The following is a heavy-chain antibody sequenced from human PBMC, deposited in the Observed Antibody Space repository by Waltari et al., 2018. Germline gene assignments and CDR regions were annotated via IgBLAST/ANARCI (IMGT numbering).Heavy chain of an antibody. CDR2: IIPIFGTA. CDR3: ANLELYWFDP. D-gene: IGHD1-7*01. Sequence: QVQLVQSGAELTKPGSSVNVSCRASGGTFSSYAISWVRQAPGQGLRWRGGIIPIFGTANYAQKFQGRVTITADESTSTAYMELSSLRSEDTAVYYCANLELYWFDPWGQGTLVTVSS. J-gene: IGHJ5*02. V-gene: IGHV1-69*13. CDR1: GGTFSSYA.